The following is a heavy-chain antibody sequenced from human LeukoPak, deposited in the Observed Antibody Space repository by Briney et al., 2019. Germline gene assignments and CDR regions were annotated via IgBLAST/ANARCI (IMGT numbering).Heavy chain of an antibody. V-gene: IGHV3-21*01. CDR2: ISSSSSYI. Sequence: GGSLRLSCAASGFTFSSYSMNWVRQAPGKGLEWVSSISSSSSYIYYADSVKGRFTISRDNAKNSLYLQMNSLRAEDTAAYYCARSFGITGTTDYWGQGTLVTVSS. D-gene: IGHD1-7*01. CDR3: ARSFGITGTTDY. CDR1: GFTFSSYS. J-gene: IGHJ4*02.